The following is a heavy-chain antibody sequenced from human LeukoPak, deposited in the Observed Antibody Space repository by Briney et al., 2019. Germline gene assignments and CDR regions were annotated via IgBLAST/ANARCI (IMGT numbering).Heavy chain of an antibody. Sequence: PSETLSHTCTVSGGSISSHYWSWIRQPPGKGLEWIGYIYTSGSTNYNPSLKSRVTISVDTSKNQFSLKLSSVTAADTAVYYCARHSSGWYIYFDYWGQGTLVTVSS. CDR1: GGSISSHY. J-gene: IGHJ4*02. CDR2: IYTSGST. D-gene: IGHD6-19*01. V-gene: IGHV4-4*09. CDR3: ARHSSGWYIYFDY.